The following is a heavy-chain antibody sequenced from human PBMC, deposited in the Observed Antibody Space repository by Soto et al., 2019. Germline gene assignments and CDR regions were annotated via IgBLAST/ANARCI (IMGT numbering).Heavy chain of an antibody. CDR3: AKGAVARTPTSYYYSGMDV. CDR1: GSSFRTYA. J-gene: IGHJ6*02. Sequence: QVQLLQSGTEVKKPGSSVRVSCEASGSSFRTYAISWVRQAPGQGLEWMGEIIPIFGPVNYAQKFQDRVTISAVESTTTVYMDLKSLRSNDTGVYYCAKGAVARTPTSYYYSGMDVWGQGTTVTVSS. D-gene: IGHD6-19*01. V-gene: IGHV1-69*12. CDR2: IIPIFGPV.